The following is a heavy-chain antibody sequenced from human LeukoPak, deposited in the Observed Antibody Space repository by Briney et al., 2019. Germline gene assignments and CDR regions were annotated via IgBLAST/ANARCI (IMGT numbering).Heavy chain of an antibody. J-gene: IGHJ5*02. D-gene: IGHD1-26*01. CDR3: ARNRYSGGYYWFDP. CDR1: GFTFSSYS. CDR2: ISSSSSTI. Sequence: GGSLRLSCAASGFTFSSYSMNWVRQAPGKGLEWVSYISSSSSTIYYADSVKGRFTISRDNAKNSLYLQMNSLRAEDTAVYYCARNRYSGGYYWFDPWGQGTLVTVSS. V-gene: IGHV3-48*04.